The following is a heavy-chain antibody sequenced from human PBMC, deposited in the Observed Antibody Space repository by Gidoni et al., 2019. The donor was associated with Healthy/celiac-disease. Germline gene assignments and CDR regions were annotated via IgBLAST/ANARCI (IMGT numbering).Heavy chain of an antibody. J-gene: IGHJ4*02. CDR1: GGSISSGGYY. CDR2: IYYSGST. V-gene: IGHV4-31*03. CDR3: ARDHRHYDFWSGLNY. Sequence: QVQLQESGPGLVKPSQTLSLTCTFSGGSISSGGYYWSWIRQHPGKGLEWIGYIYYSGSTYYNPSLKSRVTISVDTSKNQFSRKLSSVTAADTAVYYCARDHRHYDFWSGLNYWGQGTLVTVSS. D-gene: IGHD3-3*01.